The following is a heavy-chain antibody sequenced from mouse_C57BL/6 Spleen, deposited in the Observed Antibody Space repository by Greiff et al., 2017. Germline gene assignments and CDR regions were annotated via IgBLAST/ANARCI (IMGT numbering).Heavy chain of an antibody. Sequence: LVESGAELVRPGASVKLSCKASGYTFTDYYINWVKQRPGQGLEWIARIYPGSGNTYYNEKFKGKATLTAEKSSSTAYMQLSSLTSEDSAVYFCARTGGGYYAMDYWGQGTSVTVSS. CDR3: ARTGGGYYAMDY. D-gene: IGHD4-1*01. V-gene: IGHV1-76*01. CDR1: GYTFTDYY. J-gene: IGHJ4*01. CDR2: IYPGSGNT.